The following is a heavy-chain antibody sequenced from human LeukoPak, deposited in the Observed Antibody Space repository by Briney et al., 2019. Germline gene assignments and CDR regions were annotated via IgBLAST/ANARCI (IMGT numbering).Heavy chain of an antibody. V-gene: IGHV3-20*04. Sequence: GGSLRLSCAVSGFIFADYGMSWVRQAPGKGLGRVSGIKSNRDSTGIPDHVQGGFTNSRDNGKNCLYLQMSSLRAEDTVLWYWARVRRRVGCWGQGTLVTVSS. CDR3: ARVRRRVGC. CDR2: IKSNRDST. J-gene: IGHJ4*02. D-gene: IGHD1-26*01. CDR1: GFIFADYG.